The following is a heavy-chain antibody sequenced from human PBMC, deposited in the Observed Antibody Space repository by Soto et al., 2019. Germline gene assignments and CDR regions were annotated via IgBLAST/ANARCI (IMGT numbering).Heavy chain of an antibody. CDR1: GYSFTSYW. Sequence: GESLKISCKGSGYSFTSYWIGWVRQMPGKGLEWMGIIYPGDSDTRYSPSFQGQATISADKSISTAYLQWSSLKASDTAMYYCARQSMVRGVIIGRNFDYWGQGTLVTVSS. CDR3: ARQSMVRGVIIGRNFDY. D-gene: IGHD3-10*01. V-gene: IGHV5-51*01. CDR2: IYPGDSDT. J-gene: IGHJ4*02.